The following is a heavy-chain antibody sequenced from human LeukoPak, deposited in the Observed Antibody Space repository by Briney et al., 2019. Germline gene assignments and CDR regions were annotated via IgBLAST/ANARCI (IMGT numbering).Heavy chain of an antibody. D-gene: IGHD2-15*01. CDR3: ARKTGGQYCSGGSCYDYYYYYMDV. V-gene: IGHV1-2*02. J-gene: IGHJ6*03. Sequence: GASVKVSCKASGYTFTGYYMHWVRQAPGQGLEWMGWINPNSGGTNYAQKFQGRVTMTRDTSISTAYMELSRLRSDDTAVYYCARKTGGQYCSGGSCYDYYYYYMDVWGKGTTVTVSS. CDR2: INPNSGGT. CDR1: GYTFTGYY.